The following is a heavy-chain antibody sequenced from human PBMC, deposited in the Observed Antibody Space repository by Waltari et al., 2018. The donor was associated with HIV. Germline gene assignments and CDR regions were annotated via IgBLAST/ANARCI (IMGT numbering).Heavy chain of an antibody. J-gene: IGHJ4*02. D-gene: IGHD6-19*01. V-gene: IGHV3-7*01. CDR3: ARDYASSVAGTGY. CDR2: INQDGGDK. CDR1: GFTFSGYW. Sequence: EVQLVESGGGLVQPGGSLRLSCAASGFTFSGYWMSWVRQAPGKGLEWVANINQDGGDKYHVESVKGRFTISRDNAKNSLYLQMNILRAEDMALYYCARDYASSVAGTGYWGQGTLVTVSS.